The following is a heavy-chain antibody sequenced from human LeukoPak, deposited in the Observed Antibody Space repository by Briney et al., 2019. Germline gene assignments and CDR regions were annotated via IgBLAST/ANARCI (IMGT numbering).Heavy chain of an antibody. J-gene: IGHJ6*02. CDR2: IYGGGST. CDR3: ARERSGFGYGMDV. CDR1: GLTVSSNY. V-gene: IGHV3-66*01. Sequence: PGGSLRLSCAASGLTVSSNYMSWVRQAPGKGLEWVSVIYGGGSTYYADSVKGRFTISRDNSKNTLYFQMNSLRAEDTAVYYCARERSGFGYGMDVWGQGTTVTVSS. D-gene: IGHD2-15*01.